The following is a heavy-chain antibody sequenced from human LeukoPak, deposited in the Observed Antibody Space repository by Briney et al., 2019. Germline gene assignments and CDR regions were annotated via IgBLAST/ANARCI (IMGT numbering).Heavy chain of an antibody. Sequence: GGTLRLSCAASGFTFSSYGMSWVRQAPGKGLEWVSSIRGSGTNTYYADSVKGRFTISRDNSKNTLYLQMNSLRAEDTAVYYCAKDIVYDRSGHRVYDAFDIWGQGTMVTVSS. J-gene: IGHJ3*02. V-gene: IGHV3-23*01. CDR3: AKDIVYDRSGHRVYDAFDI. CDR1: GFTFSSYG. D-gene: IGHD3-22*01. CDR2: IRGSGTNT.